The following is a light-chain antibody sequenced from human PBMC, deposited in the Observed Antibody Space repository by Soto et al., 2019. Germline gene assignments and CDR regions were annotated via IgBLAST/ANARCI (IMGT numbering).Light chain of an antibody. CDR3: CSYAGSSPLYV. CDR2: EGN. CDR1: SSHIGSSNL. Sequence: QSALTQPASVSGSPGQSITISCTASSSHIGSSNLVSWYQHHSGKAPKLIIYEGNKRPSGVSNRFSGSKSGKTASLTISGLQAEDEGTYYCCSYAGSSPLYVFGTRTKLTVL. J-gene: IGLJ1*01. V-gene: IGLV2-23*01.